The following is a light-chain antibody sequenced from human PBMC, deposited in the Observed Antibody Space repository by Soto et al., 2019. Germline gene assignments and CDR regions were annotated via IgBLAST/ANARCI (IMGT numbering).Light chain of an antibody. CDR3: SSYTSSSTLDV. J-gene: IGLJ1*01. V-gene: IGLV2-11*01. CDR1: SSDVGGYDY. CDR2: DVD. Sequence: QSVLTQPRSVSGSPGQSVTISCTGTSSDVGGYDYVSWYQHHPGKAPKLMIYDVDKRPSGVPGRFSGSKSGNTASLTISGLQAEDEADYYCSSYTSSSTLDVFGTGTKVTVL.